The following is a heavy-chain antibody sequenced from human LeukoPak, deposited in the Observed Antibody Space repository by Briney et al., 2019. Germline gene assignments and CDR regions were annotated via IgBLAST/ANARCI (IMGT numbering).Heavy chain of an antibody. Sequence: SETLSLTCAVYGGSFSGYYWSWIRQPPGKGLEWIGEINHSGSTNYNPSLKGRVTISVDTSKNQFSLRVKSVTAADTAVYYCARLPLGAFGEVLNFDCWGQGTLVTVSS. CDR2: INHSGST. CDR3: ARLPLGAFGEVLNFDC. J-gene: IGHJ4*02. CDR1: GGSFSGYY. V-gene: IGHV4-34*01. D-gene: IGHD3-10*01.